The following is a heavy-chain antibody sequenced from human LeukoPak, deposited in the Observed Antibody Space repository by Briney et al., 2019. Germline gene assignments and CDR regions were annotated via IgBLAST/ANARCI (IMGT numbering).Heavy chain of an antibody. D-gene: IGHD5-12*01. J-gene: IGHJ3*02. V-gene: IGHV3-21*01. CDR1: RFTFSNYA. CDR3: ARGGYSGYVTFDI. CDR2: ISSTSSNI. Sequence: GGSLRLSCVASRFTFSNYAMNWVRQSPGKGLEWVSSISSTSSNIYYADSVKGRFTISRDNAKNSLSPQMHSLRAEDTAVYYCARGGYSGYVTFDIWGQGTMVTVSS.